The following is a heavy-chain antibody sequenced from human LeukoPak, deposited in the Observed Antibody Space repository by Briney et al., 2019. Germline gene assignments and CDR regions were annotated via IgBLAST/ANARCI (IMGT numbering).Heavy chain of an antibody. V-gene: IGHV3-7*01. CDR2: IKQDGSEE. CDR1: GFTFSSYW. D-gene: IGHD3-10*01. J-gene: IGHJ4*02. CDR3: ARDPVPDYYGSGSYYGY. Sequence: GGSLRLSCTASGFTFSSYWMSWVRQAPGKGLEWVADIKQDGSEEYYVDSVKGRFSISRDNAKNSMYLQMNSLRAEDTAVYYCARDPVPDYYGSGSYYGYWGQGTLVTVSS.